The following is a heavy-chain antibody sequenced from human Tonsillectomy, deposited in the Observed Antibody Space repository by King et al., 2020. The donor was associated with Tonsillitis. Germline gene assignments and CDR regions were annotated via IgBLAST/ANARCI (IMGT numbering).Heavy chain of an antibody. CDR1: GGSISSSSYY. Sequence: QLQESGPGLVKPSETLSLTCTVSGGSISSSSYYWGWIRQPPGKGLEWIGSIYYSGSTYYNPSLKSRVTIAVDTSKNQFSLKLSSVTAADTAVYYCARRGSRWYFSYYYGMHVWAQGTTVPVSS. CDR2: IYYSGST. J-gene: IGHJ6*02. D-gene: IGHD6-13*01. CDR3: ARRGSRWYFSYYYGMHV. V-gene: IGHV4-39*01.